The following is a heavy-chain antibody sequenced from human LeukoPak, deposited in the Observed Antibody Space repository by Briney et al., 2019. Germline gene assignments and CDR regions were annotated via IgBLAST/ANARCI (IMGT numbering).Heavy chain of an antibody. V-gene: IGHV4-38-2*02. Sequence: SETLSLTCIVSGYSISSGYYWDWIRQPPGQGLEWIGSIYHSGNTYYNPSLERRVTMSVAASTTQFSLKLRCGTAADTAVYYCARQTPSYGDHPPGYYYYYMDVWGKGTTVTVSS. D-gene: IGHD4-17*01. CDR2: IYHSGNT. CDR3: ARQTPSYGDHPPGYYYYYMDV. CDR1: GYSISSGYY. J-gene: IGHJ6*03.